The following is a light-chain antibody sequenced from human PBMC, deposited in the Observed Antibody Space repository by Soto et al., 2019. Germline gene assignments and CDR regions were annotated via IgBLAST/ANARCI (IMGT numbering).Light chain of an antibody. CDR1: TGAVTSGHY. Sequence: QAVVTQEPSLTVSPGGTVTLTCGPSTGAVTSGHYPYWFQQKPGQAPRTLIYDTSNKHSWTPARFSGSLLGGKAALTLSGAQPEDEAEYYCLLSYSGARGVFGTGTKVTVL. CDR3: LLSYSGARGV. J-gene: IGLJ1*01. CDR2: DTS. V-gene: IGLV7-46*01.